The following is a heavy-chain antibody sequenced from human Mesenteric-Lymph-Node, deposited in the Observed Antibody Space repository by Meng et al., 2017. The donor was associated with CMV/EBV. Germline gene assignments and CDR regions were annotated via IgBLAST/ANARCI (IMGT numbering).Heavy chain of an antibody. CDR2: IYPGDSDT. CDR3: ARAAYYDILTGYYSDDFYGMDV. V-gene: IGHV5-51*01. Sequence: GESLKISCKGSGYSFTNYWIAWVRQMPGKGLEWIESIYPGDSDTRYSPSFQGQVTISADKSITTAYLQWSSLRASDSGIYYCARAAYYDILTGYYSDDFYGMDVWGQGSTVTVSS. J-gene: IGHJ6*02. CDR1: GYSFTNYW. D-gene: IGHD3-9*01.